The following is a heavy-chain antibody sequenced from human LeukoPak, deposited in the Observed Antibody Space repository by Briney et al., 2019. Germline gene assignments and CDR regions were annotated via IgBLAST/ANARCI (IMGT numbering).Heavy chain of an antibody. CDR2: IKSKTDGETT. CDR1: GFTFSNAW. J-gene: IGHJ4*02. D-gene: IGHD3-22*01. CDR3: TVWAYYDSSGYQY. Sequence: GGSLRLSCAASGFTFSNAWMSWVRQAPGKGLEWVGRIKSKTDGETTDYAAPVKGRFTISRDDSKNTLYLQMNSLKTEDTAVYYCTVWAYYDSSGYQYWGQGTLVTVSS. V-gene: IGHV3-15*01.